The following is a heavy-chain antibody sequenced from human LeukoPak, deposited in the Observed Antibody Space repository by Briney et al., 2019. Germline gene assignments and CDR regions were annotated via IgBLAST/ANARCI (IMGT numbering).Heavy chain of an antibody. J-gene: IGHJ4*02. D-gene: IGHD6-19*01. Sequence: EASVKVSCKASGYTFTGYYMHWVRQAPGQGLEWMGWINPNSGGTNYAQKFQGRVTMTRDTSISTAYMGLSRLRSDDTAVYYCAREIAVAGGVLDYWGQGTLVTVSS. CDR3: AREIAVAGGVLDY. CDR2: INPNSGGT. CDR1: GYTFTGYY. V-gene: IGHV1-2*02.